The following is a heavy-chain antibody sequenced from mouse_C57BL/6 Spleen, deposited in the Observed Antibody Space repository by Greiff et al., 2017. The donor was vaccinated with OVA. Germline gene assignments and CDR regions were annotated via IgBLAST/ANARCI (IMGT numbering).Heavy chain of an antibody. D-gene: IGHD1-1*01. CDR1: GFTFSSYA. Sequence: EVKLEESGAGLVKPGGSLKLSCAASGFTFSSYAMSWVRQTPEKRLEWVASISSGGGYIYYADTVKGRFTISRDNARNTLYLQMSSLKSEDTAMYYCARAVYYCNIYWYFEVWGTGTTVTVAS. CDR2: ISSGGGYI. CDR3: ARAVYYCNIYWYFEV. V-gene: IGHV5S21*01. J-gene: IGHJ1*03.